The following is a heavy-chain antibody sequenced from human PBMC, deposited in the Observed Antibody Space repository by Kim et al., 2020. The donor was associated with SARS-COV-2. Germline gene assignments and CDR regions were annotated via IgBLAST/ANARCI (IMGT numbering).Heavy chain of an antibody. CDR1: GFTFSTYG. CDR3: SKSNSGYYAFLDS. Sequence: GGSLRLSCAAYGFTFSTYGMSWVRQAPGKGLEWVSLISGSGDITYYSDSATGRFTISIDSSKNKHKLQMNSLRAETTATDYYSKSNSGYYAFLDSCG. CDR2: ISGSGDIT. D-gene: IGHD3-22*01. V-gene: IGHV3-23*01. J-gene: IGHJ5*01.